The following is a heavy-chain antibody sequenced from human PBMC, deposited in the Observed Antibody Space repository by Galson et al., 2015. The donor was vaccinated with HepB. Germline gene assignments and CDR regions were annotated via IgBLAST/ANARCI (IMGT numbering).Heavy chain of an antibody. J-gene: IGHJ4*02. CDR1: GFSFSDHY. D-gene: IGHD6-19*01. CDR3: ARVGPPSYSSSDY. CDR2: VRRKGNGYST. V-gene: IGHV3-72*01. Sequence: SLRLSCAASGFSFSDHYMDWVRQAPGKGLEWVGRVRRKGNGYSTEYAASVRGRFIVSRDDSTKSIYLQMNGLKTEDTALYYCARVGPPSYSSSDYWGQGTLVTVSS.